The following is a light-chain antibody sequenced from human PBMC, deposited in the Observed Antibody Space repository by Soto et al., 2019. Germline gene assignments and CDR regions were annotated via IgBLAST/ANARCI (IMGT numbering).Light chain of an antibody. CDR1: SSNIGTNY. V-gene: IGLV1-47*01. J-gene: IGLJ3*02. CDR2: RSN. Sequence: QSVLTQPPSASGTPGQRVTISCSGSSSNIGTNYVSWYQQLPGTAPKLLIYRSNRRPSGVPDRFSGSKSGTSASLAISGLRSEDEADYYCATWDDSLSGRVFGGGTQLTVL. CDR3: ATWDDSLSGRV.